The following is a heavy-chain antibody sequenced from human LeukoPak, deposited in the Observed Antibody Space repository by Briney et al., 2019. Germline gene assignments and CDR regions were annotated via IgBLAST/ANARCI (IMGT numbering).Heavy chain of an antibody. CDR3: ARVFGYRQLGYFDY. CDR2: ISAYNGNT. V-gene: IGHV1-18*04. J-gene: IGHJ4*02. CDR1: GYTFTSYY. Sequence: ASVKVSCKASGYTFTSYYMHWVRQAPGQGLEWMGWISAYNGNTNYAQKLQGRVTMTTDTSTSTAYMELRSLRSDDTAVYYCARVFGYRQLGYFDYWGQGTLVTVSS. D-gene: IGHD6-13*01.